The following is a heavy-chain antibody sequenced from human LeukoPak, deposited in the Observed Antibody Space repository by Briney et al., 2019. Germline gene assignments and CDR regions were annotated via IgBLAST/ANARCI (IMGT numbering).Heavy chain of an antibody. CDR2: IYYSGST. D-gene: IGHD3-10*01. CDR3: ARGDSMVRGVIPFDY. J-gene: IGHJ4*02. V-gene: IGHV4-59*01. Sequence: SETLSLTCTVSGGSISSYYWSWIRQPPGKGLEWIGYIYYSGSTNYNPSLKSRVTISVDTSKNQFSLKLSSVTAADTAVCYCARGDSMVRGVIPFDYWGQGTLVTVSS. CDR1: GGSISSYY.